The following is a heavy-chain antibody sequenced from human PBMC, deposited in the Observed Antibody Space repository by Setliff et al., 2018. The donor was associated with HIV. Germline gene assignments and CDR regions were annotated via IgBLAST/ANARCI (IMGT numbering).Heavy chain of an antibody. CDR2: IYHSGST. V-gene: IGHV4-4*02. J-gene: IGHJ6*03. CDR1: GGSISSNW. CDR3: GGNGYYSIDYIDV. Sequence: PSETLSLTCAVSGGSISSNWWSWVRQSPGKGLEWIGEIYHSGSTHYNPSLQSRVTISVDKSKSQFSLKLNSVTAADTAVYYCGGNGYYSIDYIDVWGKGTTVTVSS. D-gene: IGHD3-22*01.